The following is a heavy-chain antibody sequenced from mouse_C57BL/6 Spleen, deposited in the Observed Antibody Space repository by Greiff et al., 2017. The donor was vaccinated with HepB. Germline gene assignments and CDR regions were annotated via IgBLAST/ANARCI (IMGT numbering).Heavy chain of an antibody. Sequence: QVQLQQPGAELVRPGTSVKLSCKASGYTFTSYWMHWVKQRPGQGLEWIGVIDPSDSYTNYNQKFKGKATLTVDTSSSTAYMQLSSLTSEDSAVYYCARRGKDYGNYYAMDYWGQGTSVTVSS. J-gene: IGHJ4*01. V-gene: IGHV1-59*01. CDR3: ARRGKDYGNYYAMDY. CDR1: GYTFTSYW. D-gene: IGHD2-1*01. CDR2: IDPSDSYT.